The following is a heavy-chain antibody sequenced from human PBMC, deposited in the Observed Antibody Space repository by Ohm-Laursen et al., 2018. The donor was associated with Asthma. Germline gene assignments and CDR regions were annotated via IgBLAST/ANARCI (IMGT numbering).Heavy chain of an antibody. CDR1: GNTFSDYY. V-gene: IGHV1-69*13. CDR2: LNSVFGTS. D-gene: IGHD2-15*01. CDR3: ARKAGSCITSNCYSLDF. Sequence: ASVKVSCKASGNTFSDYYLHWVRQAPGQGLEWLGGLNSVFGTSTYAQKFHDRFTITADESTSTVYMTLSSLTSEDTAVYYCARKAGSCITSNCYSLDFWGQGTLVTVSS. J-gene: IGHJ4*02.